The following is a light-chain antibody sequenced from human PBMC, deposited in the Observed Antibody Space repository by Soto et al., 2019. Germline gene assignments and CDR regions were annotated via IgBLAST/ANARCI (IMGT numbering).Light chain of an antibody. CDR1: SSDVGAYDY. CDR2: DVS. V-gene: IGLV2-14*01. J-gene: IGLJ2*01. Sequence: QSALTQPASVSGSPGQSITISCTGSSSDVGAYDYVSWYHQHPGKAPKLMIYDVSNRPSVVSHRFSGSKSANTSSLTISGLQAEDEDDYYGSSYTSSNAVIFGGGTQVTVL. CDR3: SSYTSSNAVI.